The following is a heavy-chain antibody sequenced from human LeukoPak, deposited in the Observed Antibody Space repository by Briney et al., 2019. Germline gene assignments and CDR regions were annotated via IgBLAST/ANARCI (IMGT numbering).Heavy chain of an antibody. J-gene: IGHJ6*03. CDR2: INHSGST. CDR3: ASEGIRDYYYYIMDV. D-gene: IGHD1-14*01. V-gene: IGHV4-34*01. Sequence: PSETLSLTCAVYGGSFSGYYWSWIRQPPGKGLEWIGEINHSGSTNYNPSLKSRVTLSVDISKNQFSLNLSSVTAADTAVYYCASEGIRDYYYYIMDVWGKGTTVTISS. CDR1: GGSFSGYY.